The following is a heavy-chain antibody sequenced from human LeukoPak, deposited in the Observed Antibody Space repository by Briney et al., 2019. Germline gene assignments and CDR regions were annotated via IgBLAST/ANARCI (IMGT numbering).Heavy chain of an antibody. CDR2: ISGSGGST. J-gene: IGHJ4*02. D-gene: IGHD5-12*01. V-gene: IGHV3-23*01. CDR1: GFTFSSYA. Sequence: PGGSLRLSCAASGFTFSSYAMGWVRQAPGKGLEWVSAISGSGGSTYYADSVKGRFTISRDNSKNTLYLQMNSLRAEDTAVYYCAKRPPYSGYEAHFDYWGQGTLVTVSS. CDR3: AKRPPYSGYEAHFDY.